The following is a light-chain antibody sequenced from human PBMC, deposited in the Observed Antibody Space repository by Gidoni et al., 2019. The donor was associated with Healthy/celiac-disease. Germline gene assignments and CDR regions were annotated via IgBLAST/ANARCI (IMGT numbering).Light chain of an antibody. CDR3: QQYGSSPLMCS. CDR2: GAS. CDR1: QSVSSSY. J-gene: IGKJ2*04. Sequence: EIVLTQAPGTLSLSPGERATFAGRASQSVSSSYLAWYQQKPGQAPRLLIYGASSRATGIPDRFSGSGSGTDFTLTISRLEPEDFAVYFCQQYGSSPLMCSFXQXTKLEIK. V-gene: IGKV3-20*01.